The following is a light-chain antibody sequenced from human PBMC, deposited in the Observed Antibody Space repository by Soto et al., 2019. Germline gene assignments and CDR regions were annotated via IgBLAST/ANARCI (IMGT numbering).Light chain of an antibody. V-gene: IGLV2-8*01. Sequence: QSALTQPPSASGSPGQSVTISCTGTSSDVGGYKYVSWFQHHPGKAPKLIIYEVYERPSGVPDRFSGSKSGNTASLTVSGRQAEDEADYYCSSYGGNNNYVFGTGTKLTVL. CDR3: SSYGGNNNYV. CDR2: EVY. J-gene: IGLJ1*01. CDR1: SSDVGGYKY.